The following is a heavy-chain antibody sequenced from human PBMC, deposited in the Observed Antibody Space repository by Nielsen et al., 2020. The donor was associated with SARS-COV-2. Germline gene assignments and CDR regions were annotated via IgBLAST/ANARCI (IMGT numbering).Heavy chain of an antibody. CDR2: IYYSGST. CDR3: ARVGRGYDILTGYQDYYYYYMDV. J-gene: IGHJ6*03. D-gene: IGHD3-9*01. Sequence: WIRQPPGKGLEWIGYIYYSGSTYYNPSLKSRVTISVDTSKNQFSLKLSSVTAADTAVYYCARVGRGYDILTGYQDYYYYYMDVWGKGTTVTVS. V-gene: IGHV4-31*02.